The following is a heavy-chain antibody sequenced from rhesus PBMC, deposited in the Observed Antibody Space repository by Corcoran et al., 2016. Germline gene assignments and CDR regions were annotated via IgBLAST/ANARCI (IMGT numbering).Heavy chain of an antibody. Sequence: QVQLQESGPGLVKPSETLSLTCAVSGGSISANSYWNWNRQPPGKGLEWIGKIYGGSGNTYYNPSLKRRVSISKDTSKNQFSLKVSSVTAADTAVFYCARVGISAGHQGDLWGQGLLVTVSA. CDR2: IYGGSGNT. J-gene: IGHJ4*01. CDR3: ARVGISAGHQGDL. V-gene: IGHV4S7*01. CDR1: GGSISANSY. D-gene: IGHD6-13*01.